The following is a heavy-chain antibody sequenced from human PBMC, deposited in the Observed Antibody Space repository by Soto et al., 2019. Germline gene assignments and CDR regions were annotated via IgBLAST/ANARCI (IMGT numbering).Heavy chain of an antibody. Sequence: QVQLVQSGAEVKKPGASVKVSCKASGYTFTSYDINWVRLPTRQGLEWMGWMYPNSGNTAYAQKFQGRVTMARNTSISTAYMELSSLRSEDTAVYYCSRLKQDYAVAWGQGTLVTVSS. CDR3: SRLKQDYAVA. V-gene: IGHV1-8*01. CDR1: GYTFTSYD. D-gene: IGHD3-16*01. J-gene: IGHJ5*02. CDR2: MYPNSGNT.